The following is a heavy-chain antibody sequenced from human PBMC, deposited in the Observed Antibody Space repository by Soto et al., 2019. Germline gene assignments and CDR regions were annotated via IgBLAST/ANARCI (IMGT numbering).Heavy chain of an antibody. CDR1: GGSIRSYY. Sequence: SETLSLTCTVSGGSIRSYYWSWIRQPPGKGLEWIGYIYHSGSSNYNPSLKSRVTILLDTSKNQLSLKLSSVTAADTAVYYCAKLLGSSGWYPTDYWGQGTLVTVSS. CDR3: AKLLGSSGWYPTDY. V-gene: IGHV4-59*08. J-gene: IGHJ4*02. D-gene: IGHD6-19*01. CDR2: IYHSGSS.